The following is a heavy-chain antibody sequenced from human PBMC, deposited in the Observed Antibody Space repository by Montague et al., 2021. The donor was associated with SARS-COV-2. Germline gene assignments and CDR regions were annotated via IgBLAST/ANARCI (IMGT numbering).Heavy chain of an antibody. J-gene: IGHJ6*03. CDR1: GGSISSGSYY. CDR3: ASSHHGECLLYSDYYYYMDV. Sequence: TLSLTCTVSGGSISSGSYYWSWIRQPAGKGSEWIGRIYTSGSTNYNPSLKSRVTISVDTSKNQFSLKLSSVTAADTALYYCASSHHGECLLYSDYYYYMDVWGKGTTVTVSS. CDR2: IYTSGST. D-gene: IGHD3-3*01. V-gene: IGHV4-61*02.